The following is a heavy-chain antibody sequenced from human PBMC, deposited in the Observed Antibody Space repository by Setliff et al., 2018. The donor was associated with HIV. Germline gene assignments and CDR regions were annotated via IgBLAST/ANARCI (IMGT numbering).Heavy chain of an antibody. D-gene: IGHD3-3*01. Sequence: SETLSLTCTVSGGSISSSSYYWGWIRQPPGKGLEWIGSIYYSESTSYNPSLKSRVTISVDTSKNQFSLKLGSVTAADTAVYYCARLRGSYDFSNWFDPWGQGTQVTVSS. CDR1: GGSISSSSYY. CDR3: ARLRGSYDFSNWFDP. V-gene: IGHV4-39*07. J-gene: IGHJ5*02. CDR2: IYYSEST.